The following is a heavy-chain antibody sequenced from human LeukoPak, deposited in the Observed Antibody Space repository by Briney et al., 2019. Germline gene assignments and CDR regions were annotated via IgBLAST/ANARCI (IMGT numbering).Heavy chain of an antibody. J-gene: IGHJ4*02. Sequence: GGSLRLSCAASGFTFSGYWMHWVRQAPGKGLVWVSRINSDGSSTSYADSVKGRFTISRDNAKNTLYLQMNSLRAEDTAVYYCATSLEMVTADYWGQGTLVTVSS. D-gene: IGHD5-24*01. CDR3: ATSLEMVTADY. CDR1: GFTFSGYW. V-gene: IGHV3-74*01. CDR2: INSDGSST.